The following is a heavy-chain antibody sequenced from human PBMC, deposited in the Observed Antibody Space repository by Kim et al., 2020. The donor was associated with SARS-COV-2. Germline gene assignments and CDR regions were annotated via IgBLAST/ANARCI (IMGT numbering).Heavy chain of an antibody. D-gene: IGHD3-3*01. Sequence: GGSLRLSCAASGFTFRSYGLPFFRHSPCPFLEWVAVICYDGSNKYYADSVKGRFTISRDNSKNTLYLQMNSLRAEDTAVYYCARDGSVRIFGVVINYYYMDVWGKGTTVTVSS. V-gene: IGHV3-33*01. CDR1: GFTFRSYG. CDR2: ICYDGSNK. J-gene: IGHJ6*03. CDR3: ARDGSVRIFGVVINYYYMDV.